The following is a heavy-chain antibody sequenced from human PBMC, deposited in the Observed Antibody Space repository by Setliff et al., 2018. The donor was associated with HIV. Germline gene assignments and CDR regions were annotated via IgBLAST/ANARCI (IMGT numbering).Heavy chain of an antibody. CDR3: ARHPFYCSGGSCYSYYYYYMDV. V-gene: IGHV4-39*01. Sequence: LSLTCTVSGGSISSSSYYWGWIRQPPGKGLEWIGSIYYSGSTYYNPSLKSRVTISVDTSKNQFSLKLSSVTAADTAAYYCARHPFYCSGGSCYSYYYYYMDVWGKGTTVTVSS. J-gene: IGHJ6*03. D-gene: IGHD2-15*01. CDR2: IYYSGST. CDR1: GGSISSSSYY.